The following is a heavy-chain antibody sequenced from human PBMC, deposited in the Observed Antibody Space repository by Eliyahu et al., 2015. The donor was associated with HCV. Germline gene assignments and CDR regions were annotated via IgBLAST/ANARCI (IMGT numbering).Heavy chain of an antibody. CDR2: THYSGSP. J-gene: IGHJ5*02. Sequence: QVQLQESGPGLVKPSXTLSLTCTVSXGSXXTYYWSWIRQSPGKGLEXIXYTHYSGSPNYNPSLKSRVTISVDTSKNXFSLNLTSVTAADTAMYYCASGGGGIAVTGTGGWFDPWGQGTLVTVSS. CDR1: XGSXXTYY. D-gene: IGHD6-19*01. V-gene: IGHV4-59*01. CDR3: ASGGGGIAVTGTGGWFDP.